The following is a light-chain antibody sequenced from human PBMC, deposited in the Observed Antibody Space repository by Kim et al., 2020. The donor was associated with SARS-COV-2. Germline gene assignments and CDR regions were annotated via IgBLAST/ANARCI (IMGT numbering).Light chain of an antibody. CDR1: QGIFSY. CDR2: TAS. J-gene: IGKJ1*01. Sequence: SASLGNRVTITCRASQGIFSYLAWYQQKPRKAPKLLIYTASTLQSGVPSRFSGSGSGTEFTLTISSLQPEDFATYYCQQLNSYPRTFGQGTKLEI. V-gene: IGKV1-9*01. CDR3: QQLNSYPRT.